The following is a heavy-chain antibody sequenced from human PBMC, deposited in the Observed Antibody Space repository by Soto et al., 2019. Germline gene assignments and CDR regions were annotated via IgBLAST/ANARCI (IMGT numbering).Heavy chain of an antibody. V-gene: IGHV3-33*01. Sequence: PGGSLRLSCAASGVTFGSYGMHWVRQAPGKGLGWGAVIWYDGSNKHYADSVKGRFTISRDNSKNTLYLQMNSLRAEETAVYYCARDTVMVTGPDYWGQGSLVTVSS. CDR3: ARDTVMVTGPDY. D-gene: IGHD5-18*01. CDR1: GVTFGSYG. J-gene: IGHJ4*02. CDR2: IWYDGSNK.